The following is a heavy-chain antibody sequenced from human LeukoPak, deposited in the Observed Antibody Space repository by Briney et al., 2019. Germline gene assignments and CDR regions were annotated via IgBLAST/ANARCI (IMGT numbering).Heavy chain of an antibody. J-gene: IGHJ4*02. Sequence: ASVTVSRKASGYTFTGYFMLWVRQAPGQGLEWMGWINPNSGGTNYAQKFQGRVTMTRDTSISTAYMELSRLRSDDTAVYYCAPSSGYYPYYFDYWGQGTLVTVSS. CDR3: APSSGYYPYYFDY. CDR2: INPNSGGT. CDR1: GYTFTGYF. D-gene: IGHD3-22*01. V-gene: IGHV1-2*02.